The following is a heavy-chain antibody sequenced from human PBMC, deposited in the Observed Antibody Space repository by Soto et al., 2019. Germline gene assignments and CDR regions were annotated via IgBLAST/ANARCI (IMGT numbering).Heavy chain of an antibody. V-gene: IGHV3-7*04. CDR2: IKQDGSEK. Sequence: EVQLVESGGGLVQPGGSLRLSCAASGFTFSSYWISWVRQAPGKGLEWVANIKQDGSEKYYVDSVKGRFTISRDNAKNSLYLQMNSLRAEDTAVYYCARAPFSSSWYADYWGQGTLVTVSS. J-gene: IGHJ4*02. CDR3: ARAPFSSSWYADY. D-gene: IGHD6-13*01. CDR1: GFTFSSYW.